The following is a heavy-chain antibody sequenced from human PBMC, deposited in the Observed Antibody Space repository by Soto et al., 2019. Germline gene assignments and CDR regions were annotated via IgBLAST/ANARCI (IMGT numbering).Heavy chain of an antibody. J-gene: IGHJ4*02. CDR3: ARGIGNY. V-gene: IGHV4-59*01. Sequence: LVPLSLSCSVVGGYIGGFYWSWIRQPPGKGLEWIGYIYYSGSTNYNPSLKSRVTISVDTSKNQFSLKLSSVTAADTAVYHCARGIGNYWGQGTLVTVSS. D-gene: IGHD2-15*01. CDR1: GGYIGGFY. CDR2: IYYSGST.